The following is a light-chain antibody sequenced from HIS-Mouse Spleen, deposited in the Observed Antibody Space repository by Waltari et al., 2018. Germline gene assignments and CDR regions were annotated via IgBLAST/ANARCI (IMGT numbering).Light chain of an antibody. CDR3: AAWDDSLSGPV. J-gene: IGLJ3*02. V-gene: IGLV1-47*01. CDR2: RNN. Sequence: QSVLTQPPSASGTPGQRVTISCSGSSSNIGSNYVYWYQQLPGTAPKLLIYRNNQRPSGVPDTFSGSKSGPSASLAISGRRSEDEADYYCAAWDDSLSGPVFGGGTKLTVL. CDR1: SSNIGSNY.